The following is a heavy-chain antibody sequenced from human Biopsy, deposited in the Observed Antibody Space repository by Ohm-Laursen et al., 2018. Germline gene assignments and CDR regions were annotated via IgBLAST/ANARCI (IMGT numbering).Heavy chain of an antibody. V-gene: IGHV1-2*02. CDR3: ARELGDFWGGRQFDF. Sequence: SSVKVSCKASTYSFGDHRIHWVRQAPGQGLEWMGWIDPKSGGTNYAQKFQGRVTMTRDTSISTTYMELRRLTSDDTAVFYCARELGDFWGGRQFDFWGQGTLVTVSS. D-gene: IGHD3-3*01. CDR2: IDPKSGGT. CDR1: TYSFGDHR. J-gene: IGHJ5*01.